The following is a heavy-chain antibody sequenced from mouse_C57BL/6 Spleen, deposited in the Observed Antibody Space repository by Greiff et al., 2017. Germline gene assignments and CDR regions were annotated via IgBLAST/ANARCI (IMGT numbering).Heavy chain of an antibody. CDR2: IYPGDGDT. Sequence: QVQLQQSGPELVKPGASVKISCKASGYAFSSSWMNWVKQRPGKGLEWIGRIYPGDGDTNYNGKFKGKATLTADKSSSTAYMQLSSLTSEDSAVYICAREGYQYYIDYWGQGTTLTVSS. D-gene: IGHD2-14*01. V-gene: IGHV1-82*01. J-gene: IGHJ2*01. CDR1: GYAFSSSW. CDR3: AREGYQYYIDY.